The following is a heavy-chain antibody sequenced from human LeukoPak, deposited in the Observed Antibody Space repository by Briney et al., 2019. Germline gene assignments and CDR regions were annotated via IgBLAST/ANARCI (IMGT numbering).Heavy chain of an antibody. CDR1: GFTFSSYA. J-gene: IGHJ4*02. D-gene: IGHD3-10*01. V-gene: IGHV3-23*01. CDR2: ISGSGGST. Sequence: GGSLRLSCAASGFTFSSYAMSWVRQAPGKGLEWVSAISGSGGSTYYADSVKGRFTISRDNSKNTLYLQMNSLRAEDTAVYYCAKVSRAYGSGSYQDYWGQGTLVTVSS. CDR3: AKVSRAYGSGSYQDY.